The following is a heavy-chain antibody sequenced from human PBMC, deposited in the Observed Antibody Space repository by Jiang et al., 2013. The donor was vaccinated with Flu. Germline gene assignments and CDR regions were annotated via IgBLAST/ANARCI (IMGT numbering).Heavy chain of an antibody. CDR2: IRSKTYGATT. D-gene: IGHD3-22*01. CDR3: TREPRNYYDSSGYYFDF. CDR1: DFT. Sequence: DFTMSWVRQSPGKGLEWIGFIRSKTYGATTEYAASVKGRFTISRDDSKTIAYLQMNSLKTEDTAVYYCTREPRNYYDSSGYYFDFWGRGTLVSVSS. J-gene: IGHJ4*02. V-gene: IGHV3-49*04.